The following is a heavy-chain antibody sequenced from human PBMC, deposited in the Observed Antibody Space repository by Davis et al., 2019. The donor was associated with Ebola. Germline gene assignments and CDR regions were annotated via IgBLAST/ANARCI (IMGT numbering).Heavy chain of an antibody. CDR2: ISAYNGNT. D-gene: IGHD4-17*01. J-gene: IGHJ6*02. V-gene: IGHV1-18*01. CDR3: ARVRGGITVTTMGMDV. Sequence: ASVKVSCKASGYTFTSYGISWVRQAPGQGLEWMGWISAYNGNTNYAQKLQGRVTMTTDTSASTAYMELSSLRSEDTAVYYCARVRGGITVTTMGMDVWGQGTTVTVSS. CDR1: GYTFTSYG.